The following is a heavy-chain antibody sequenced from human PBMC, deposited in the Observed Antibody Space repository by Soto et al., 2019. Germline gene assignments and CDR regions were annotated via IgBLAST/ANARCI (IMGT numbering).Heavy chain of an antibody. V-gene: IGHV3-21*06. CDR2: ISPSSSFL. CDR1: GFTFSSYS. Sequence: GGSLRLSXAASGFTFSSYSMNWVRQAPGKGLEWVSSISPSSSFLSYADSVKGRFTISRDNAKSSVHLQMNSLRAEDTAVYYCARVGTDYGSGSPYYSDYWGQGTLVTVSS. CDR3: ARVGTDYGSGSPYYSDY. J-gene: IGHJ4*02. D-gene: IGHD3-10*01.